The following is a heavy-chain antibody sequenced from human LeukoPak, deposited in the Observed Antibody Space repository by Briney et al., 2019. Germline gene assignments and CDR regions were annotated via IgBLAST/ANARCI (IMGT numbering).Heavy chain of an antibody. D-gene: IGHD3-3*01. CDR3: ARSRITIFGVVIIKDYYYGMDV. CDR1: GGSFSGYY. V-gene: IGHV4-34*01. Sequence: SETLSLTCAVYGGSFSGYYWSWIRQPPGKGLEWIGEINHSGSTNYNPTLKSRGTISVDTSKNQFSLKLRSVTAADSAVYYCARSRITIFGVVIIKDYYYGMDVWGQGTTVTVSS. CDR2: INHSGST. J-gene: IGHJ6*02.